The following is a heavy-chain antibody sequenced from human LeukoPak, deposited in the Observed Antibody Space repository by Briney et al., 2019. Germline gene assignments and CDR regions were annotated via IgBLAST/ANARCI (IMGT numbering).Heavy chain of an antibody. V-gene: IGHV3-21*01. D-gene: IGHD2-15*01. J-gene: IGHJ4*02. Sequence: GGSLRLSCAASGFTFSSYSMNWVRQAPGKGLEWVSSISSSSSYIYYADSVKGRFTISRDNAKNSPYLQMNSLRAEDTAVYYGASGYCSGGSCQHDYWGQGTLVTVSS. CDR2: ISSSSSYI. CDR3: ASGYCSGGSCQHDY. CDR1: GFTFSSYS.